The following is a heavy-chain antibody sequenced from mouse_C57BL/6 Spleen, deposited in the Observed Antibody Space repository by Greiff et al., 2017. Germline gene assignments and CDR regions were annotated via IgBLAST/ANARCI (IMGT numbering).Heavy chain of an antibody. D-gene: IGHD2-4*01. Sequence: VQLQQSGPELVKPGASVKISCKASGYSFTGYYMNWVKQSPEKSLEWIGEINPSTGGTTYNQKFKAKATLTVDKSSSTAYMQLKSLTSEDSAVYYCARGRLPFAYWGQGTLVTVSA. CDR2: INPSTGGT. V-gene: IGHV1-42*01. CDR1: GYSFTGYY. CDR3: ARGRLPFAY. J-gene: IGHJ3*01.